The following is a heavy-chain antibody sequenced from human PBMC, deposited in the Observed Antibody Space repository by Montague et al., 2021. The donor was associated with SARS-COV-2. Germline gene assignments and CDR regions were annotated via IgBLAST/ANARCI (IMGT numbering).Heavy chain of an antibody. CDR1: GFTFSSYS. Sequence: SLRLSCAASGFTFSSYSMNWVRQAPGKGLEWVSSISSSSSYIYYADSVKGRFTISRGNSKNTLYLQMNSLRAEDTAVYYCARNYYDSSDHFDYWGQGTLVTVSS. CDR2: ISSSSSYI. J-gene: IGHJ4*02. D-gene: IGHD3-22*01. CDR3: ARNYYDSSDHFDY. V-gene: IGHV3-21*01.